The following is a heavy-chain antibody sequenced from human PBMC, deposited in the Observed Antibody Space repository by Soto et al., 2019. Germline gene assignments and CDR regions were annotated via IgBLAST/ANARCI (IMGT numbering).Heavy chain of an antibody. J-gene: IGHJ5*02. CDR3: ASIRVYDYGDYGWFDP. CDR2: IDPSDSYT. Sequence: GESLKISCKGSGYSFTSYWISWVRQMPGKGLEWMGRIDPSDSYTNYSPSFQGHVAISADKSISTAYLQWSSLKASDTAMYYCASIRVYDYGDYGWFDPWGQGTLVTVSS. D-gene: IGHD4-17*01. V-gene: IGHV5-10-1*01. CDR1: GYSFTSYW.